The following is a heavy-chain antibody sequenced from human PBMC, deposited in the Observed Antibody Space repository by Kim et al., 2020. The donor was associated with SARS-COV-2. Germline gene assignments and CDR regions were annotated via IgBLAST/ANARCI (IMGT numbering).Heavy chain of an antibody. CDR3: AKVGYSSSWYAGGFDY. J-gene: IGHJ4*02. D-gene: IGHD6-13*01. Sequence: DSVKGRFTLSRDNSRNTLYLQVNSLRAEDTAVYYCAKVGYSSSWYAGGFDYWGQGTLVTVSS. V-gene: IGHV3-23*01.